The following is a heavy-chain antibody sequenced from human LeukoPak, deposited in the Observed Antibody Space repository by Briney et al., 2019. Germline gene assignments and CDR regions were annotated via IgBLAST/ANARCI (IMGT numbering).Heavy chain of an antibody. J-gene: IGHJ3*02. CDR1: GGTFTSYA. D-gene: IGHD3-9*01. Sequence: SVKVSCKASGGTFTSYAISWVRQAPGQGLELMGGIIPIFGTANYAQQVQVRVTITVDKSTSTAFMELSSMRSQDTAVYYCARSDILTGYAFDIWGQGTMVTVSS. CDR2: IIPIFGTA. V-gene: IGHV1-69*06. CDR3: ARSDILTGYAFDI.